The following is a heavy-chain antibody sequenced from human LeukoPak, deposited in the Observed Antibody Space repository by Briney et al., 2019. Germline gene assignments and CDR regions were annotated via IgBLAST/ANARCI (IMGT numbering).Heavy chain of an antibody. V-gene: IGHV3-23*01. J-gene: IGHJ4*02. CDR3: VKDLGVVVPAAIDYFDY. CDR1: GFTFSSYA. D-gene: IGHD2-2*01. Sequence: PGGSLRLSCAASGFTFSSYAMSWVRQAPGKGLEWVSAISGSGGSTYYADSVKGRFTISRDNSKNTLYLQMNSLRAEDTAVYYCVKDLGVVVPAAIDYFDYWGQGTLVTVSS. CDR2: ISGSGGST.